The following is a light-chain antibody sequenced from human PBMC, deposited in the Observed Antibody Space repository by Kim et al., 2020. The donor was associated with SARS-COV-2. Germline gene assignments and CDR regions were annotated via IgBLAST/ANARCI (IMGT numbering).Light chain of an antibody. CDR1: AIDITAYDS. J-gene: IGLJ1*01. Sequence: GQSITISCPGAAIDITAYDSVSWYQQYPDKAPNLIIYAVSQRPSGVSDRFSGSKSGNTASLTISGLLAEDEADYYCTSYTTFSTYVFGAGTKVTVL. V-gene: IGLV2-14*04. CDR3: TSYTTFSTYV. CDR2: AVS.